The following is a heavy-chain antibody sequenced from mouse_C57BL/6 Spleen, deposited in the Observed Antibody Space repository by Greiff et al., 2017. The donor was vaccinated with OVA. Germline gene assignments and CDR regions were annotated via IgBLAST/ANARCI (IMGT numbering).Heavy chain of an antibody. CDR3: ARGGYYPFGY. Sequence: EVQLQESGPELVKPGASVKMSCKASGYTFTDYNMHWVKQSHGKSLEWIGYINPNNGGTSYNQKFKGKATLTVNKSSSTAYMELRSLTSEDSAVYYCARGGYYPFGYWGQGTTLTVSS. J-gene: IGHJ2*01. CDR2: INPNNGGT. D-gene: IGHD2-3*01. V-gene: IGHV1-22*01. CDR1: GYTFTDYN.